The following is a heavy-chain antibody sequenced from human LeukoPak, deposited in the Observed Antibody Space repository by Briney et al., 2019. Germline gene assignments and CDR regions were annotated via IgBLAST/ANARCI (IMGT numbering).Heavy chain of an antibody. CDR1: GFTFSSYW. D-gene: IGHD6-13*01. J-gene: IGHJ4*02. V-gene: IGHV3-7*01. CDR3: ARESSSSWYSFDY. Sequence: GGSLRLSCAASGFTFSSYWMSWVRQAPGKGLEWVANIKQDGSEEYYVDSVKGRFTISRDNAKNSLYLQMNSLRAEDTAVYYCARESSSSWYSFDYWGQGTLVTVSS. CDR2: IKQDGSEE.